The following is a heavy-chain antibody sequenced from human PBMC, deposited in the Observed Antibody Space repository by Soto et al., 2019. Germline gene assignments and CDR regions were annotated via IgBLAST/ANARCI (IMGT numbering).Heavy chain of an antibody. V-gene: IGHV4-59*01. CDR2: IYYSGST. J-gene: IGHJ5*02. CDR1: GGSISSYY. D-gene: IGHD4-17*01. CDR3: ARVRGDYGDYGGRNWFDP. Sequence: QVQLQESGPGLVKPSETLSLTCTVSGGSISSYYWSWIRQPPGKGLEWIGYIYYSGSTNYNPSLKSRVTISVDTSKNQFSLKPSSVTAADTAVYYCARVRGDYGDYGGRNWFDPWGQGTLVTVSS.